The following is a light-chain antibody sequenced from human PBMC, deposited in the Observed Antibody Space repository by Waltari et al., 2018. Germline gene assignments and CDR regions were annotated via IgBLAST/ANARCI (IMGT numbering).Light chain of an antibody. CDR3: QAWDSNTVV. J-gene: IGLJ2*01. CDR1: KLGSKY. CDR2: QHN. Sequence: SYELTQPPSVSVSPGQTASITCSGDKLGSKYASWYQLRAGQSPILVISQHNQRPSGIPERFSGSYSGNTATLTISGTQTMDEADYYCQAWDSNTVVFGGGTKLSVL. V-gene: IGLV3-1*01.